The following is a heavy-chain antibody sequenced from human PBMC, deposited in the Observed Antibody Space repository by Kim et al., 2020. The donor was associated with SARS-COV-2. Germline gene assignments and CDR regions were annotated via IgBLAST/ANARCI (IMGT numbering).Heavy chain of an antibody. J-gene: IGHJ5*02. CDR3: ATSLRYFDWLLLGYNWFDP. Sequence: KSRVTISVDTSKNQFSLKLSSVTAADTAVYYCATSLRYFDWLLLGYNWFDPWGQGTLVTVSS. D-gene: IGHD3-9*01. V-gene: IGHV4-39*01.